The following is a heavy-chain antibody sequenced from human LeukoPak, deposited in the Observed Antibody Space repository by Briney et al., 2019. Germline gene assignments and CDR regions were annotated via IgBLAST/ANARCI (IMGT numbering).Heavy chain of an antibody. CDR3: ARHVGYYYYMDV. Sequence: SETLSLTCTVSGGSISISSYYWGWIRQPPRKGLQWIGNIYYSGSTYYNPSLKSRVTISVDTSKNQFSLKLSSVTAADTAVYYCARHVGYYYYMDVWGKGTTVTVSS. V-gene: IGHV4-39*01. CDR1: GGSISISSYY. J-gene: IGHJ6*03. CDR2: IYYSGST. D-gene: IGHD1-26*01.